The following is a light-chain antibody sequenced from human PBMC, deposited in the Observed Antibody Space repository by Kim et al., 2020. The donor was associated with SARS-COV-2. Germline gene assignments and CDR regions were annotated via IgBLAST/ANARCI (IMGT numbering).Light chain of an antibody. Sequence: QSALTQPASVSGSPGQSITISCTGTSSDVGGYNYVSWYQQHPGKAPKLMIYDVSKRPLGVSNRFSGSKSGNTASLTISGLQAEDEADYYCSSYTSSSTFFGTGTKVTVL. V-gene: IGLV2-14*01. CDR1: SSDVGGYNY. J-gene: IGLJ1*01. CDR3: SSYTSSSTF. CDR2: DVS.